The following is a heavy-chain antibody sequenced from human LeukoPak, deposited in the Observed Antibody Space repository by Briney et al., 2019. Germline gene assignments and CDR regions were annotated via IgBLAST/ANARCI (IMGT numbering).Heavy chain of an antibody. J-gene: IGHJ4*02. CDR1: GFTVSSNY. Sequence: GGSLRLSCAASGFTVSSNYMSWVRQAPGKGLEWVSAISGSGGSTYYADSVKGRFTISRDNSKNTLYLQMNSLRAEDTAVYYCAKDESPVVVVIKYYFDYWGQGTLVTVSS. CDR2: ISGSGGST. D-gene: IGHD3-22*01. V-gene: IGHV3-23*01. CDR3: AKDESPVVVVIKYYFDY.